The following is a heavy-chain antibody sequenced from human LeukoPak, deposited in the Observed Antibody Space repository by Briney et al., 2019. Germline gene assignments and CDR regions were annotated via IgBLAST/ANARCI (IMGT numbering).Heavy chain of an antibody. V-gene: IGHV4-39*01. CDR1: GASSSSSSDC. D-gene: IGHD2-15*01. CDR2: IYYSGST. Sequence: SETLSLTSTVSGASSSSSSDCWGWIRQPPGKGLEWVGSIYYSGSTYYNPSLKSRVTISVDTSKNQFSLKLSSVTAEDTAVYYCALHPFSSNCTAGSCYLPPWFDRWGKRIIVTVSS. J-gene: IGHJ5*02. CDR3: ALHPFSSNCTAGSCYLPPWFDR.